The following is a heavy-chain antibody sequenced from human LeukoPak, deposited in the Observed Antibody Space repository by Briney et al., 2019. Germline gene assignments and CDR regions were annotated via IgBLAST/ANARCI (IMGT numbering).Heavy chain of an antibody. D-gene: IGHD5-18*01. J-gene: IGHJ4*02. CDR2: IKQDGSEK. CDR1: GFTFSSYW. CDR3: ARGRGNSYGLPIDY. V-gene: IGHV3-7*01. Sequence: AGGSLRLSCAASGFTFSSYWMSWVRQAPGKGLEWVANIKQDGSEKYYVDSVKGRFTISRDNAKNTLYLQMNSLRAEDTAVYYCARGRGNSYGLPIDYWGQGTLVTVSS.